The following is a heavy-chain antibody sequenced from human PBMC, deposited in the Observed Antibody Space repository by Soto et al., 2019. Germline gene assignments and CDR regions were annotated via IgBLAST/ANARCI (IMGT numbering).Heavy chain of an antibody. CDR1: GGSISSYY. CDR2: IYTSGST. D-gene: IGHD2-2*01. CDR3: ARACSSTRCCAYTYYYSMEV. Sequence: SETLSLPCTVCGGSISSYYCNWIRQPAWKGLQWLGRIYTSGSTNYNPSLKSRVTMSVDTSKNQFSLKLSPVTAADTAVYYCARACSSTRCCAYTYYYSMEVWGRRTRVVVCS. J-gene: IGHJ6*01. V-gene: IGHV4-4*07.